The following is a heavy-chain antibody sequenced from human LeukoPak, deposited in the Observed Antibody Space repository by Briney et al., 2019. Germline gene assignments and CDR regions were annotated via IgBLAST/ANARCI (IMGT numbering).Heavy chain of an antibody. CDR2: ISYDGSNK. CDR1: GFTFSSYG. J-gene: IGHJ4*02. V-gene: IGHV3-30*18. D-gene: IGHD1-26*01. Sequence: PGGSLRLSCAASGFTFSSYGMHWVRQAPGKGLEWVAVISYDGSNKYYADSVKGRFTISRDNSRNTLYLQMSSLRAEDTAVYYCVKLGTLGGTYGPFDYWGQGTLVTVSS. CDR3: VKLGTLGGTYGPFDY.